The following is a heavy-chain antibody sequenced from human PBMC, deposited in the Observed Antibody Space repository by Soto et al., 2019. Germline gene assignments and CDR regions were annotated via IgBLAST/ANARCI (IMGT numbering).Heavy chain of an antibody. CDR2: IYYSGST. J-gene: IGHJ4*02. D-gene: IGHD3-9*01. V-gene: IGHV4-39*01. CDR1: GGSISSSSYY. CDR3: ARTYYDILTGYYGHFDY. Sequence: SETLSLTCTVSGGSISSSSYYWGWIRQPPGKGLEWIGSIYYSGSTYYNPSLKSRVTISVDTSKNQFSLKLSSVTAADTAVYYCARTYYDILTGYYGHFDYWGQGTLVTVSS.